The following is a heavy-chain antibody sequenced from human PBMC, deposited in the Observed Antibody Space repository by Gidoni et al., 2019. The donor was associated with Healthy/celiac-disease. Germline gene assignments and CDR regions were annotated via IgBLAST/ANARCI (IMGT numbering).Heavy chain of an antibody. J-gene: IGHJ4*02. V-gene: IGHV3-30-3*01. CDR1: GFTFRSYA. D-gene: IGHD3-22*01. CDR3: ARGSDYYDRGGFGY. CDR2: ISYDGSNK. Sequence: QVQLVESGGGVVQPGRSLRPSCAASGFTFRSYAMHWVRQAPGKGLEWVAVISYDGSNKYYADSVKGRFTISRDNSKNTLYLQMNSLRAEDTAVYYCARGSDYYDRGGFGYWGQGTLVTVSS.